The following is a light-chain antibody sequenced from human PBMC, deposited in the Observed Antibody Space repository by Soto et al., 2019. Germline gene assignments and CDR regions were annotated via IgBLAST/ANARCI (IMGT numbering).Light chain of an antibody. CDR2: TNN. CDR1: SSNIGSNP. V-gene: IGLV1-44*01. J-gene: IGLJ2*01. Sequence: QSVLTQPPSASGTPGQRVTISCSGSSSNIGSNPVDWYQQFPGTAPKVLIYTNNQRPSGVPDRFSDSKSGTSASLAISGLQSEDEADYYCAAWDDSLNGVVFGGGTKLTVL. CDR3: AAWDDSLNGVV.